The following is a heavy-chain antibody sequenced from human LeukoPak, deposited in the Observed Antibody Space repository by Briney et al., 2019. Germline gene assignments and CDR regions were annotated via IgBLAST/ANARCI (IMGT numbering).Heavy chain of an antibody. J-gene: IGHJ4*02. CDR2: IYTSGST. Sequence: KPSETLSLTCTVSGGSISSYYWSWIRPPAGKGLEWIGRIYTSGSTNYNPSLKSRVTMSVDTSKNQFSLKLSSVTAADTAVYYCARGGGDWGFHQSDYWGQGTLVTVSS. CDR3: ARGGGDWGFHQSDY. V-gene: IGHV4-4*07. D-gene: IGHD2-21*01. CDR1: GGSISSYY.